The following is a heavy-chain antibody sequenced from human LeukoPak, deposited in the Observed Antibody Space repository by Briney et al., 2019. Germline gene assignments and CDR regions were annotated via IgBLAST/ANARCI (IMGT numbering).Heavy chain of an antibody. Sequence: ASVKVSCKTSGYSFTGYYIHWVRQAPGQGLEWMGWINPNSGGTNYAQKFQGRGTMTRDTSISTAYMELSRLRSDDTAVYYCARANFSPIQMGHYYYYYMDVWGKGTTVTVSS. J-gene: IGHJ6*03. D-gene: IGHD1-1*01. V-gene: IGHV1-2*02. CDR2: INPNSGGT. CDR3: ARANFSPIQMGHYYYYYMDV. CDR1: GYSFTGYY.